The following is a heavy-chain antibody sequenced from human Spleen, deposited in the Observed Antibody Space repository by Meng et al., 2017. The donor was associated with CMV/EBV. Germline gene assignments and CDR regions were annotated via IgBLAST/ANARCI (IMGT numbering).Heavy chain of an antibody. D-gene: IGHD2-15*01. CDR3: ARDSGYGGTRPFDY. V-gene: IGHV3-21*01. CDR2: ISSSSSYI. J-gene: IGHJ4*02. CDR1: GYSISDGYY. Sequence: ETLSLTCIVSGYSISDGYYWGWVRQSPGKGLEWVSSISSSSSYIYYADSVKGRFTISRDNAKNSLYLQMNSLRAEDTAVYYCARDSGYGGTRPFDYWGQGTLVTVSS.